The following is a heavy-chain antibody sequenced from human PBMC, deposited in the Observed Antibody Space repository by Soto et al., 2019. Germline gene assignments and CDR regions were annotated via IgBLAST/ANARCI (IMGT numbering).Heavy chain of an antibody. CDR2: IYHSGST. D-gene: IGHD2-15*01. V-gene: IGHV4-30-2*01. CDR1: GVSISSGGYS. Sequence: TLSLTCAVSGVSISSGGYSWSWIRQPPGKGLEWIGYIYHSGSTYYNPSLKSRVTISVDRSKNQFSLKLSSVTVADTAVYYCARAHYCSGGSCYETNWGQGTLVTVSS. CDR3: ARAHYCSGGSCYETN. J-gene: IGHJ4*02.